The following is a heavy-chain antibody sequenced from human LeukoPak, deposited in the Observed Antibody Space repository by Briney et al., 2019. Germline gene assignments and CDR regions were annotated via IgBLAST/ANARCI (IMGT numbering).Heavy chain of an antibody. CDR3: ARVRGIAVAD. Sequence: SQTLSLTCTVSGGSISSGGYSWSWIRQHPGQGLEWIGYIYYSGSTYYNPSLKSRVTISVDTSKNQFSLKLSSVTAADTAVYYCARVRGIAVADWGQGTLVTVSS. D-gene: IGHD6-19*01. CDR1: GGSISSGGYS. J-gene: IGHJ4*02. CDR2: IYYSGST. V-gene: IGHV4-31*03.